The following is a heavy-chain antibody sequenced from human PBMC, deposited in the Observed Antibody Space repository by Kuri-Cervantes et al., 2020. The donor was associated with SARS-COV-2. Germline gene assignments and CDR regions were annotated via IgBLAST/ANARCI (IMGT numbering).Heavy chain of an antibody. D-gene: IGHD4/OR15-4a*01. CDR2: IYTSGST. CDR3: ARDLPSDYTYYYYYMDV. CDR1: GGSISSGSCY. J-gene: IGHJ6*03. V-gene: IGHV4-61*02. Sequence: SETLSLTCTVSGGSISSGSCYWSWIRQPAGKGLEWIGRIYTSGSTNYNPSLKSRVTISVDTSKNQFSLKLSSVTAADTAVYDCARDLPSDYTYYYYYMDVWGKGTTVTVSS.